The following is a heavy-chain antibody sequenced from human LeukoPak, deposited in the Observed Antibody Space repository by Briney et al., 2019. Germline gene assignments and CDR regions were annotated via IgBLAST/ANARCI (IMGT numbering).Heavy chain of an antibody. D-gene: IGHD5-12*01. V-gene: IGHV3-33*01. CDR1: GFTFSTHG. CDR2: IWHDGGRK. Sequence: GRSLRLSCVVSGFTFSTHGFHWLRQAPGKGLEWVSVIWHDGGRKEYADSVRGRFTISRDNSNLYLQMNSLRAEDTAIYYCARDIGNSGFNLDYWGQGTPVTVSS. J-gene: IGHJ4*02. CDR3: ARDIGNSGFNLDY.